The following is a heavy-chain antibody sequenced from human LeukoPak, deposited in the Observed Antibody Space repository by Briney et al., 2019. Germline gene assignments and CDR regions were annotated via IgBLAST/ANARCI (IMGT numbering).Heavy chain of an antibody. J-gene: IGHJ4*02. V-gene: IGHV3-9*01. Sequence: GGSLRLSCAASGFTFDDYAMHWVRQAPGKGLEWVSGISWNSGTIGYAYSVKGRFTISREKAKTSLYLQMNSLRAEDTALYYCAKDGFSNSWYHFDYWGQGALVTVSS. CDR1: GFTFDDYA. D-gene: IGHD6-13*01. CDR3: AKDGFSNSWYHFDY. CDR2: ISWNSGTI.